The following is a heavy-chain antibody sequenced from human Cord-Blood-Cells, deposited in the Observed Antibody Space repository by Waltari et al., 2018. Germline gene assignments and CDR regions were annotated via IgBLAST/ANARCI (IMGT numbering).Heavy chain of an antibody. J-gene: IGHJ4*02. CDR2: IRYDGSNK. CDR1: GFTFSSSG. D-gene: IGHD2-21*01. Sequence: QVQLVESGGGVVQPGGSLRPPCAASGFTFSSSGRTWVRQAPGKGLEWVAFIRYDGSNKYYADSVKGRFTISRDNSKNTLYLQMNSLRAEDTAVYYCAKDQVPTFPDYWGQGTLVTVSS. V-gene: IGHV3-30*02. CDR3: AKDQVPTFPDY.